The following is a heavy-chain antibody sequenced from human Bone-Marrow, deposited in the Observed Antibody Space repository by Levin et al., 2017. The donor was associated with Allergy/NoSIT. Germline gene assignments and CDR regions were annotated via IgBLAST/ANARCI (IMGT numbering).Heavy chain of an antibody. CDR2: ISTYNGNT. J-gene: IGHJ4*02. CDR3: ARGLPYNDVLTGYYVDY. CDR1: GYTFTDYA. D-gene: IGHD3-9*01. Sequence: ASVKVSCKASGYTFTDYAISWVRQAPGQGPEWMGWISTYNGNTHYAQKLQGRVTMTTDTSTSTAYMELRSLKSDDTAVYYCARGLPYNDVLTGYYVDYWGQGTLVTVSS. V-gene: IGHV1-18*01.